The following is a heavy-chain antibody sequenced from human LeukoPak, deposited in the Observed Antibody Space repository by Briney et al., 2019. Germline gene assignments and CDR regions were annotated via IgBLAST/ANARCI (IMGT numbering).Heavy chain of an antibody. Sequence: GGSLRLSCAASGFSFSNYAMSWVRQVPGKGLEWVSSISVSGGSRYYADSVKGRFTISRDNSKNTLDVQMNSLRAEDTAVYYCAKDYAYYDGSGYFSDAFDIWGQGTMVTVSS. CDR1: GFSFSNYA. CDR2: ISVSGGSR. D-gene: IGHD3-22*01. CDR3: AKDYAYYDGSGYFSDAFDI. V-gene: IGHV3-23*01. J-gene: IGHJ3*02.